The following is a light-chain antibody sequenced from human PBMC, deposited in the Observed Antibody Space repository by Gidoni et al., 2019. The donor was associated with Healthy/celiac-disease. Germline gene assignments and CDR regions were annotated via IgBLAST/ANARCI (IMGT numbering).Light chain of an antibody. CDR2: DAS. CDR3: QQRSNCPLT. Sequence: DIVFTQSPATLSLSPGEGATLSCSASQSVSSYLAWYQQKPGQAPRLHIYDASNRATGIPARFSGSGSGTDFTLTVSSLEPEDFAVYYCQQRSNCPLTFGGGTKVEIK. CDR1: QSVSSY. J-gene: IGKJ4*01. V-gene: IGKV3-11*01.